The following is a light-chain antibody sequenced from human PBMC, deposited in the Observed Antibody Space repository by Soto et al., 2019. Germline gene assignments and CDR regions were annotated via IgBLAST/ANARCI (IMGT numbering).Light chain of an antibody. CDR1: QDISSA. CDR3: QRFNTYPRT. CDR2: DAS. Sequence: AIQLTQSPSSLSASVGDRVTIACRASQDISSALAWYQQIAGRAPKLLIYDASDLESGVPSRFSGSGSGTSFTLTVTSLQPEDFATYYCQRFNTYPRTFGQGTKVEIK. V-gene: IGKV1-13*02. J-gene: IGKJ1*01.